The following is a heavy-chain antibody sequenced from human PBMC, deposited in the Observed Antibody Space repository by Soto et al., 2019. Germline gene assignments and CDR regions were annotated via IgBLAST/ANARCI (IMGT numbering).Heavy chain of an antibody. CDR2: FYYSGGT. CDR3: ASVNILTGYYLDH. CDR1: GGSISSSSHF. D-gene: IGHD3-9*01. Sequence: PSETLSLTSPVAGGSISSSSHFWGWIRQPPGKGLEWIGSFYYSGGTYYNPSLKSRVTISVDTSKNQFSLKLSSVTAADTAVYYCASVNILTGYYLDHWGQGTLVTVSS. V-gene: IGHV4-39*01. J-gene: IGHJ4*02.